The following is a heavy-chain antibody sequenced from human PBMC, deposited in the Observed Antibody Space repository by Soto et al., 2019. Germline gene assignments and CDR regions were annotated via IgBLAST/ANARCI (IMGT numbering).Heavy chain of an antibody. Sequence: PSETLSLTCAFSVDSVTSNVWWSWVREPPGKGLEWIGEAYHNGLTDYNPSLKSRVTMSVDTSKNEFSMKLTSLTAADTAIYYCARDAAMTGEYDRFEYWGQGTLVSVSS. J-gene: IGHJ4*02. CDR2: AYHNGLT. CDR3: ARDAAMTGEYDRFEY. V-gene: IGHV4-4*02. D-gene: IGHD2-2*01. CDR1: VDSVTSNVW.